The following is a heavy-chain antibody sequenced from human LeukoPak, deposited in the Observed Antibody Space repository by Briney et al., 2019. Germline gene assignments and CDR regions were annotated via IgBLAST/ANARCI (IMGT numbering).Heavy chain of an antibody. Sequence: SETLSLTCTVSGGPISSSSYYWGWIRQPPGKGLEWIGCIYYSGSTYCNPTLKSRVTISVDTSKNQFSLKLSSVTAADTAVYYCARHEGTAVAEYYFAYWGQGTLVTVSS. CDR2: IYYSGST. V-gene: IGHV4-39*01. D-gene: IGHD6-19*01. J-gene: IGHJ4*02. CDR3: ARHEGTAVAEYYFAY. CDR1: GGPISSSSYY.